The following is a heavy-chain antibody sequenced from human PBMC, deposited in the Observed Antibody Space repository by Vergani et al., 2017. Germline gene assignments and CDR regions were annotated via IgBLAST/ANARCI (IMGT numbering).Heavy chain of an antibody. J-gene: IGHJ6*02. D-gene: IGHD2-2*01. CDR3: AREMRYCSSTSCYVSYYYGMDV. Sequence: EVQLLESGGGLVQPGGSLRLSCEASGFSFPGYAMSWVRQAPGKGLEWVSSVSGSSATPYYADSVKGRFTISRDNSKNTLYLQMNSLRAEDTAVYYCAREMRYCSSTSCYVSYYYGMDVWGQGP. V-gene: IGHV3-23*01. CDR1: GFSFPGYA. CDR2: VSGSSATP.